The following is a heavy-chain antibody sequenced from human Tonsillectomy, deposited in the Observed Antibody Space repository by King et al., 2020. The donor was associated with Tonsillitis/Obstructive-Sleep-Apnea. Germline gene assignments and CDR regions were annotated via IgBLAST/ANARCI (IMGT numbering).Heavy chain of an antibody. J-gene: IGHJ4*02. CDR3: VRDRGWYSFEY. D-gene: IGHD6-19*01. CDR2: INQGGSET. Sequence: VQLVESGGGLVQPGGSLRLSCAASGFTFSSFWMSWVRQAPGKGLEWVANINQGGSETYYVDSVKGRFTISRDNAKNSLYLQVNSLRADDTAVYYCVRDRGWYSFEYWGQGTLVTVSS. V-gene: IGHV3-7*03. CDR1: GFTFSSFW.